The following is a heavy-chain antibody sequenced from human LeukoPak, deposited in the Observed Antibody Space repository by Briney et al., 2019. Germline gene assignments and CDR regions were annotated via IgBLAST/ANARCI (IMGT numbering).Heavy chain of an antibody. J-gene: IGHJ4*02. CDR1: GFTFSSYA. CDR3: ARNYYDSSGYYFTTIFDY. CDR2: ISYDGSNK. Sequence: GGSLRPSCAASGFTFSSYAMHWVRQAPGKGLEWVAVISYDGSNKYYADSVKGRFTISRDNSKNTLYLQMNSLRAEDTAVYYCARNYYDSSGYYFTTIFDYWGQGTLVTVSS. D-gene: IGHD3-22*01. V-gene: IGHV3-30-3*01.